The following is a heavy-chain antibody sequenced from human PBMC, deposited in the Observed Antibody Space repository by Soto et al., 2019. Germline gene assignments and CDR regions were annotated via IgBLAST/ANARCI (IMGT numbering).Heavy chain of an antibody. J-gene: IGHJ3*01. CDR3: ASTYYDYVWGSYRRRPGSS. V-gene: IGHV3-23*01. Sequence: GGSLRLSCAASGFTFSSYAMSWVCQAPGKGLEWVSAISGSGGSTYYADSVKGRFTISRDNSKNTLYLQMNSLRAEDTAVYYCASTYYDYVWGSYRRRPGSSWGQGTMVTVSS. CDR2: ISGSGGST. CDR1: GFTFSSYA. D-gene: IGHD3-16*02.